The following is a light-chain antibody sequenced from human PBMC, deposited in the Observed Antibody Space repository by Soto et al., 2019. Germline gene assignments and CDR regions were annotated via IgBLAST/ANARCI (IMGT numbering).Light chain of an antibody. Sequence: DIVLTQSPATLSLSPGDSATLSCRASQSVGSSLAWYQQKLGQAPRLLIYGASTRATGIPARFSGSGSGTDFTLTIRSLQSEDFAVYYCKQYNNWWTCGQGTKVDIK. CDR3: KQYNNWWT. J-gene: IGKJ1*01. CDR2: GAS. V-gene: IGKV3-15*01. CDR1: QSVGSS.